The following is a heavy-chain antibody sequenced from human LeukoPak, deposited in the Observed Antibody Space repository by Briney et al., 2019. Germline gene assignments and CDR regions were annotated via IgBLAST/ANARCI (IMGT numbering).Heavy chain of an antibody. Sequence: SVKVSCKASGGTFSSYAISWVRQALGQGLEWMGGIIPIFGTANYAQKFQGRVTITTDESTSTAYMELSSLRSEDTAVYYCAREHCSSTSCYGGFGYWGQGTLVTVSS. D-gene: IGHD2-2*01. V-gene: IGHV1-69*05. J-gene: IGHJ4*02. CDR1: GGTFSSYA. CDR2: IIPIFGTA. CDR3: AREHCSSTSCYGGFGY.